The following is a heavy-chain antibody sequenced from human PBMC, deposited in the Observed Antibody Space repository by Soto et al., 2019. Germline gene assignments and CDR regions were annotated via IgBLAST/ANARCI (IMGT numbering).Heavy chain of an antibody. CDR2: IKSKTDGGTT. J-gene: IGHJ4*02. V-gene: IGHV3-15*01. D-gene: IGHD3-16*02. Sequence: GGSLRLSCAASEFTFTYAWMSWVRQAPGKGLEWVGRIKSKTDGGTTDYAAPVKGRFTISRDESQNTLYLQMNSLKTEDTAVYYCTSLYYGHWGQGTLVTVSS. CDR1: EFTFTYAW. CDR3: TSLYYGH.